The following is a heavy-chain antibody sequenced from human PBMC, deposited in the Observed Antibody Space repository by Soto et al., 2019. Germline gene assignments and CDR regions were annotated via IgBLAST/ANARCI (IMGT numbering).Heavy chain of an antibody. Sequence: GSGPTLVNPTQTLTLTCTFSGFSLSTSGMCVSWIRQPPGKALEWLARIDWDDDKYYSTSLKTRLTISKDTSKNQVVLTMTNMDPVDTATYYCARIIPESGGYEPLYYYYYMDVWGKGTTVTVSS. CDR2: IDWDDDK. CDR3: ARIIPESGGYEPLYYYYYMDV. CDR1: GFSLSTSGMC. V-gene: IGHV2-70*11. J-gene: IGHJ6*03. D-gene: IGHD5-12*01.